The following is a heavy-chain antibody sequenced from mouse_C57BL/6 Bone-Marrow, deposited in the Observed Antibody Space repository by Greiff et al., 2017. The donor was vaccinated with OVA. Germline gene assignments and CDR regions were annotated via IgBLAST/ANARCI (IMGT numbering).Heavy chain of an antibody. CDR2: ISGGGGNT. CDR1: GFTFSSYT. CDR3: ARHAVVAPRFAY. D-gene: IGHD1-1*01. V-gene: IGHV5-9*04. J-gene: IGHJ3*01. Sequence: DVKLVESGGGLVKPGGSLKLSCAASGFTFSSYTMSWVRQTPEKRLEWVATISGGGGNTYYPDSVKGRFTISRDNAKNTLYLQMSSLRSEDTAVYDCARHAVVAPRFAYWGQGTLVTVSA.